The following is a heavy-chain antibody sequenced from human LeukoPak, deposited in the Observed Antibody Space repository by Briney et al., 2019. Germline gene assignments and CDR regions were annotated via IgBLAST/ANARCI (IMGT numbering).Heavy chain of an antibody. V-gene: IGHV4-59*08. D-gene: IGHD3-22*01. CDR2: IYYSGST. Sequence: PSETLSLTCAVYGGSFSGYYWSWIRQPPGKGLEWIGYIYYSGSTNYNPSLKSRVTISVDTSKNQFSLKLSSVTAADTAVYYCARVDRGTYYYDSSGYRFGAFDIWGQGTMVTVSS. J-gene: IGHJ3*02. CDR1: GGSFSGYY. CDR3: ARVDRGTYYYDSSGYRFGAFDI.